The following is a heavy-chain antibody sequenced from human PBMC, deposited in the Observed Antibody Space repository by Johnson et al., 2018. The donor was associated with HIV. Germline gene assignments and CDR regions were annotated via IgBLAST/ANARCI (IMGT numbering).Heavy chain of an antibody. CDR1: GFTFSSYA. CDR3: SKELWNDPPPLDAFDI. Sequence: VQLVESGGGVVQPGRSLRLSCAASGFTFSSYAMSWVRQAPGKGLEWVSAISGSGGSTYYADSVKGRFNISSDNSKNTLDLQMNSLRAEATAGYYCSKELWNDPPPLDAFDIWGQGTMVTVSS. CDR2: ISGSGGST. D-gene: IGHD1-1*01. J-gene: IGHJ3*02. V-gene: IGHV3-23*04.